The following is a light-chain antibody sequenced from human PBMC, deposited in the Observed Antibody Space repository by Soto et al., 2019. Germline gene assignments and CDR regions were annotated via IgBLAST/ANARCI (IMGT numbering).Light chain of an antibody. CDR1: SSDVGSYNF. CDR3: CSYAGSSTWV. V-gene: IGLV2-23*01. Sequence: QSVLTQPASVSGSPGQSITISCTGSSSDVGSYNFVSWHQQHPGKAPKLMICEGSKWPSGVSNRFSGSKSGNTASLTISGLQAEDEADYYCCSYAGSSTWVFGGGTKLTVL. CDR2: EGS. J-gene: IGLJ3*02.